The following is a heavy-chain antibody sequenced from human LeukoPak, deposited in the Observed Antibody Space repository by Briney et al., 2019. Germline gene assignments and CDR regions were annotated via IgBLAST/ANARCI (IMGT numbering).Heavy chain of an antibody. V-gene: IGHV3-74*01. CDR3: ARGPNSNWSGLDF. D-gene: IGHD6-6*01. Sequence: HAGGSLRLSCTASGFSFSGHWMHWARQLPGKGLVWVSRISRTGSTTSYADSVKGRFTVSRDNAKNTLYLQVNNLRAEDTAVYYCARGPNSNWSGLDFWGQGTLLTVSS. CDR1: GFSFSGHW. CDR2: ISRTGSTT. J-gene: IGHJ4*02.